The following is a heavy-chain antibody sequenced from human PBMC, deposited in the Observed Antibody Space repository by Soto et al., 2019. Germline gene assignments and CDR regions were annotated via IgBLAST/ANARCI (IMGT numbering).Heavy chain of an antibody. Sequence: GGSLRLSCAASGFTFSGSAMHWVRQASGKGLEWVGRIRSKANNYETAYAASVKGRFTISRDDSKNTAYLQMNSLKTEDTAVYYCTRRITGTSRVYYYYGMDVWGQGTTVTVSS. CDR2: IRSKANNYET. J-gene: IGHJ6*02. D-gene: IGHD1-20*01. CDR1: GFTFSGSA. V-gene: IGHV3-73*01. CDR3: TRRITGTSRVYYYYGMDV.